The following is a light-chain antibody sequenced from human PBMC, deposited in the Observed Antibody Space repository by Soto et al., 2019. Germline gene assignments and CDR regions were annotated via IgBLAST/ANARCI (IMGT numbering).Light chain of an antibody. CDR2: AAS. V-gene: IGKV3-20*01. CDR1: RSFSSSY. J-gene: IGKJ2*01. Sequence: EIVLTQSPDTLSLSPGERATLSCRASRSFSSSYLAWYQQTPGQAPRLLIYAASSRAAGIPDRFSGSGSGTDFTLTISSLEPEDSAVYYCQQYGSSPPYTFGQGTKLEIK. CDR3: QQYGSSPPYT.